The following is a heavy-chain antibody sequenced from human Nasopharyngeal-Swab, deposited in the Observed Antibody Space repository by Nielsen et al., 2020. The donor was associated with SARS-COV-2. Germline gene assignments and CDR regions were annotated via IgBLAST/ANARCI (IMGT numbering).Heavy chain of an antibody. CDR1: GFTFSSYA. CDR2: ISGSGGST. Sequence: GESLKISCAASGFTFSSYAMSWVRQAPGKGLEWVSAISGSGGSTYYADSVKGRFTISRDNSKNTLYLQMNSLRAEDTAVYYCARAKAGSRVYYYYGMDVWGQGTTVTVSS. J-gene: IGHJ6*02. D-gene: IGHD3-10*01. CDR3: ARAKAGSRVYYYYGMDV. V-gene: IGHV3-23*01.